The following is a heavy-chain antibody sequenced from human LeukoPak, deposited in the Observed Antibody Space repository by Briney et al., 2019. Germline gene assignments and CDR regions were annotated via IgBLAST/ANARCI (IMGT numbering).Heavy chain of an antibody. D-gene: IGHD3-16*02. CDR2: ISAGGGST. J-gene: IGHJ4*02. Sequence: GGSLRLSCAASGFTFNSHAMSWVRQAPGKGLEWVSGISAGGGSTYYADSVKGRFTISRDNSKNTLYLQMNSLRAEDTAVYYCAKRGHYDYVWGSSRHYYFDYWGQGTLVTVSS. V-gene: IGHV3-23*01. CDR3: AKRGHYDYVWGSSRHYYFDY. CDR1: GFTFNSHA.